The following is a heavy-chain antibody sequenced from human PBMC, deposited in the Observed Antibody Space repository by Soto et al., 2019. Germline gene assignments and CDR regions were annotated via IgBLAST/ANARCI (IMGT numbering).Heavy chain of an antibody. CDR3: ARDWGGEGTFDY. CDR1: GFTLSSYS. Sequence: EVQLVESGGGLVKPGGSLRLSCAASGFTLSSYSMNWVRQVPGKGLEWVSSISSSSSYIYYADSVKGRFTISRDNAKNSLYLQMNSLRAEDTAVYYCARDWGGEGTFDYWGQGTLVTVSS. V-gene: IGHV3-21*01. D-gene: IGHD3-16*01. J-gene: IGHJ4*02. CDR2: ISSSSSYI.